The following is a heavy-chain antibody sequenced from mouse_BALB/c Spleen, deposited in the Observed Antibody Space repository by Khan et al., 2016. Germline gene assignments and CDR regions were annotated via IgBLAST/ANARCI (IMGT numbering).Heavy chain of an antibody. J-gene: IGHJ4*01. D-gene: IGHD2-13*01. CDR3: ARTGDYPYYAMDY. Sequence: QIQLVQSGPELKKPGETVKISCKASGYTFTNYGMNWVKQAPGKGLKWMGWINSNTGEPTYAEEFKGRFAFSLETSASTAYLQINNLKNEDTAIDFCARTGDYPYYAMDYWGQGTSVTVSS. CDR2: INSNTGEP. CDR1: GYTFTNYG. V-gene: IGHV9-3*02.